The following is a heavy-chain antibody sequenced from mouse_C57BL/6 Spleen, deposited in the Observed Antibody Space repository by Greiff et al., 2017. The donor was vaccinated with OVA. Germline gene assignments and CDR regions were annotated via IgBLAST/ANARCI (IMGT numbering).Heavy chain of an antibody. CDR3: ARDGQYYFDY. J-gene: IGHJ2*01. D-gene: IGHD1-1*01. CDR1: GYTFTSYG. Sequence: VQLQESGAELARPGASVKLSCKASGYTFTSYGISWVKQRTGQGLEWIGEIYPRSGNTYYNEKFKGKATLTAYKSSSTAYMELRSLTSEDSAVYFCARDGQYYFDYWGQGTTLTVSS. V-gene: IGHV1-81*01. CDR2: IYPRSGNT.